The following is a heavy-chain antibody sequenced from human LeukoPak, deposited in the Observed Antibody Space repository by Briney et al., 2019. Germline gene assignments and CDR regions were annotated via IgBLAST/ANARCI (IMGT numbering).Heavy chain of an antibody. CDR1: GGSISSYY. D-gene: IGHD3-16*02. CDR3: ARVGSYDYVWGSYRLDYFDY. V-gene: IGHV4-59*01. J-gene: IGHJ4*02. CDR2: IYYSGST. Sequence: ASETLSLTCTVSGGSISSYYWSWIRQPPGKGLEWIGYIYYSGSTNYNPSLKSRVTISVDTSKNQFSLKLSSVTAADTAVYYCARVGSYDYVWGSYRLDYFDYWGQGTLVTVSS.